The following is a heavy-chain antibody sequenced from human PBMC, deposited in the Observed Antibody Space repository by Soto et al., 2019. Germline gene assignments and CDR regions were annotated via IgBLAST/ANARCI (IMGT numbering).Heavy chain of an antibody. J-gene: IGHJ4*02. CDR1: GGTFSSYA. V-gene: IGHV1-69*12. CDR3: ARARTRFPTEAWSGYLNY. D-gene: IGHD3-3*01. CDR2: IIPIFGTA. Sequence: QVQLVQSGAEVKKPGSSVKVSCKASGGTFSSYAISWVRQAPGQGLEWMGGIIPIFGTANYAQKFQGRVTITADESTSTAYMELGSLRSEDTAVYYCARARTRFPTEAWSGYLNYWGQGTLVTVSS.